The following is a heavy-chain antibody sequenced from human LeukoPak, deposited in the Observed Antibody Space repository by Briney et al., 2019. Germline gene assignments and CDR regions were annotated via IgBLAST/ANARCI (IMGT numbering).Heavy chain of an antibody. J-gene: IGHJ4*02. CDR1: GFTFSTYA. CDR2: MSGNAGSI. D-gene: IGHD1-1*01. V-gene: IGHV3-23*01. CDR3: AKDADPTYNWNAGVLDY. Sequence: GGSLRLSCAASGFTFSTYAMSWVRQAPGKGLQWVSTMSGNAGSIYYADSVKGRFTISRDNSKNTLYLQMNSLRGEDTAVYYCAKDADPTYNWNAGVLDYWGQGTLVTVSS.